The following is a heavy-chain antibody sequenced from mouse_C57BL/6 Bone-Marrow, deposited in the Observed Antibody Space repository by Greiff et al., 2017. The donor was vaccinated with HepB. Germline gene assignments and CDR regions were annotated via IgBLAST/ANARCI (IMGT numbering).Heavy chain of an antibody. D-gene: IGHD2-5*01. V-gene: IGHV1-62-2*01. J-gene: IGHJ2*01. CDR3: ARHEEEAAYYSNFHYFDY. Sequence: VQLQQSGAELVKPGASVKLSCKASGYTFTEYTIHWVNQRSGQGLEWIGWFYPGSGSIKYNEKFKDKATLTADKSSSTVYMELSRLTSEDSAVYFCARHEEEAAYYSNFHYFDYWGQGTTLTVSS. CDR1: GYTFTEYT. CDR2: FYPGSGSI.